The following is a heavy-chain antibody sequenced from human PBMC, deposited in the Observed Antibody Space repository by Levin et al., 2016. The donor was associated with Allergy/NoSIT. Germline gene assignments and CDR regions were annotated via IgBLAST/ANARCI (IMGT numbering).Heavy chain of an antibody. D-gene: IGHD1-1*01. CDR2: ISYDGSNK. J-gene: IGHJ4*02. V-gene: IGHV3-30-3*01. Sequence: WIRQPPGKGLEWVAVISYDGSNKYYADSVKGRFTISRDNSKNTLYLQMNSLRAEDTAVYYCARGFFPLYGTTGRWGDYWGQGTLVTVSS. CDR3: ARGFFPLYGTTGRWGDY.